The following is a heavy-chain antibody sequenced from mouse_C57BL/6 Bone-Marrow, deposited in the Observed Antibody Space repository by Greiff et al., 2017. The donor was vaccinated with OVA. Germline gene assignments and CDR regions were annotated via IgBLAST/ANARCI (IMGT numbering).Heavy chain of an antibody. Sequence: EVNVVESGGGLVQPKGSLKLSCAASGFSFNTYAMNWVRQAPGKGLEWVARIRSKSNNYATYYADSVKDRFTISRDDSESMLYLQMNNLKTEDTAMYYCVRQNGYHVDDWGQGTTLTVSS. J-gene: IGHJ2*01. CDR2: IRSKSNNYAT. CDR3: VRQNGYHVDD. D-gene: IGHD2-2*01. V-gene: IGHV10-1*01. CDR1: GFSFNTYA.